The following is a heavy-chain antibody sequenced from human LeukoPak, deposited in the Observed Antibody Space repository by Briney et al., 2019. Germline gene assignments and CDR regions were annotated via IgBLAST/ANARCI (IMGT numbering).Heavy chain of an antibody. D-gene: IGHD5-12*01. CDR2: IYYSGST. Sequence: SETLSLTCTVSGGSISSSSYYWGWIRQPPGKGLEWIGSIYYSGSTYYNPSLKSRVTISVDTSKNQFSLKLSSVTAADTAVYYCARLSMGGGYDSPFDYWGQGTLVTVSS. CDR1: GGSISSSSYY. V-gene: IGHV4-39*01. J-gene: IGHJ4*02. CDR3: ARLSMGGGYDSPFDY.